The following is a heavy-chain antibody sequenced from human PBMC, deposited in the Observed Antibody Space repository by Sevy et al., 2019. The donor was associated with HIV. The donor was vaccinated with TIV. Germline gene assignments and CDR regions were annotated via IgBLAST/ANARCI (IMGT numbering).Heavy chain of an antibody. V-gene: IGHV3-13*01. D-gene: IGHD6-13*01. CDR1: GFTFSSYD. Sequence: GGSLRLSCAASGFTFSSYDMHWVRQATGKGLEWVSAIGTAGDTYYPGSVKGRFTISRENAKNSLYLQMNSLRAGDTAVYYCARVAPAGTYGMDVWGQGTTVTLSS. J-gene: IGHJ6*02. CDR2: IGTAGDT. CDR3: ARVAPAGTYGMDV.